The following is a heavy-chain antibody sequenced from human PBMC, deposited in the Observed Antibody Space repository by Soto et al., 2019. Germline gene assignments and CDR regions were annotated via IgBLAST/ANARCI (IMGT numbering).Heavy chain of an antibody. Sequence: PSETLSLTCTVSGGSISSGGYYWSWIRQHPGKGLEWIGYIYYSGSTYYNPSLKSRVTISVDTSKNQFSLKLSSVTAADTTVYYCARVRVGGYDILTGYYMNYYYGMDVWGQGTTVTVSS. CDR3: ARVRVGGYDILTGYYMNYYYGMDV. CDR2: IYYSGST. J-gene: IGHJ6*02. CDR1: GGSISSGGYY. D-gene: IGHD3-9*01. V-gene: IGHV4-31*03.